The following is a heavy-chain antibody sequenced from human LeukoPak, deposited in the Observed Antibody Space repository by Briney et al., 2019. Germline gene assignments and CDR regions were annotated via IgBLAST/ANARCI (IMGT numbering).Heavy chain of an antibody. J-gene: IGHJ3*02. CDR1: GGSISSHY. V-gene: IGHV4-59*11. D-gene: IGHD4-17*01. CDR2: ISYNGST. Sequence: SETLSLTCTISGGSISSHYWSWIRQPPGKGLEWIGYISYNGSTNYNPSLKSRVTISVDTSKNQFSLKLTSVTAADAAVYFCARDPTTVTKGLDIWGQGTMVTVSS. CDR3: ARDPTTVTKGLDI.